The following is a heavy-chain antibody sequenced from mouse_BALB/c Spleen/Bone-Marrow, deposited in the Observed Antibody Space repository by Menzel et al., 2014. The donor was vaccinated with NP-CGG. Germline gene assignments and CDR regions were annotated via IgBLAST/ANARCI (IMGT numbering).Heavy chain of an antibody. J-gene: IGHJ2*01. D-gene: IGHD2-4*01. CDR2: IVPANGNT. V-gene: IGHV14-3*02. CDR1: GFNIKDTY. Sequence: VQLQQSGAELVKPRASVKLSCTTSGFNIKDTYMHWVKLRPEQGLEWIGRIVPANGNTKYAPKFQGKATITADTSSNTAYLQLSSPTSEDTAVYFCASYDYGYYFDYWGQGTTLTVSS. CDR3: ASYDYGYYFDY.